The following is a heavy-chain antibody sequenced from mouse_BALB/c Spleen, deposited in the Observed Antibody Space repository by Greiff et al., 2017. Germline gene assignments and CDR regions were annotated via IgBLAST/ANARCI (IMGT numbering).Heavy chain of an antibody. V-gene: IGHV14-3*02. J-gene: IGHJ2*01. CDR2: IDPANGNT. CDR1: GFNIKDTY. CDR3: ARKDY. Sequence: VQLQQSGAELVKPGASVKLSCTASGFNIKDTYMHWVKQRPEQGLEWIGRIDPANGNTKYDPKFQGKATITADKSSSTAYMELSSLTSEDSAVYYCARKDYWGQGTTLTVSS.